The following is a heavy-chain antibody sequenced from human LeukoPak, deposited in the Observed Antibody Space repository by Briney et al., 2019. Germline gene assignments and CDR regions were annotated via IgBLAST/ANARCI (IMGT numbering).Heavy chain of an antibody. J-gene: IGHJ5*02. CDR2: IYYSGST. V-gene: IGHV4-59*01. CDR1: GGSITSYY. CDR3: ARGGNDFWSGYYTVFDP. D-gene: IGHD3-3*01. Sequence: SETLSLTCTVSGGSITSYYWSWIRQPPGKGLEWIGYIYYSGSTNYNPSLKSRVTISVDTSKNQFSLKLSSVTAADTAVYYCARGGNDFWSGYYTVFDPWGQGTLVTVSS.